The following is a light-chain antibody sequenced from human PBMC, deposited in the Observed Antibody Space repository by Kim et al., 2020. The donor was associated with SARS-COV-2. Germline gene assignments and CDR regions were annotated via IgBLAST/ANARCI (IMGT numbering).Light chain of an antibody. J-gene: IGKJ3*01. CDR1: QGIGSY. CDR3: QQLNSYPT. Sequence: SASVGDIVTLTCRASQGIGSYLAWYQQSPGKAPKLLIYDASSLQRGVPSRFSGSGSGTDFTLTISSLQPEDFATYYCQQLNSYPTFGPGTKVDIK. CDR2: DAS. V-gene: IGKV1-9*01.